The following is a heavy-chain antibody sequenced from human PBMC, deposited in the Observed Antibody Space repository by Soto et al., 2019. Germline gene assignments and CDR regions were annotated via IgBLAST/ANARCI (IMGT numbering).Heavy chain of an antibody. CDR3: SRGVLH. V-gene: IGHV4-31*03. J-gene: IGHJ4*01. CDR2: ISYSGST. CDR1: GGSISSGGYY. Sequence: QVQLQESGPGLVQPSQTLSLTCTVSGGSISSGGYYWSWIRQHPGPGLEWIGHISYSGSTYYNTTLKSRVTISVDTSRNQFSLIVNYVTAADTAVYYCSRGVLHWGQGTLVTASS.